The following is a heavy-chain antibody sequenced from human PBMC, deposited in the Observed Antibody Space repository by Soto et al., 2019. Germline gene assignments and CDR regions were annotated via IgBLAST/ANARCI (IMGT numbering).Heavy chain of an antibody. D-gene: IGHD2-21*02. CDR3: AREETAWPLAYGLDV. J-gene: IGHJ6*02. CDR2: IGTRSGI. Sequence: GGSLRLSCAASGFTFSSYSMHWVRQAPGKGLEWVSSIGTRSGIYYADSVKGRFTISRDNAKNSLSLQMNSMTAEDTAVYYCAREETAWPLAYGLDVWGQGTTVTVSS. CDR1: GFTFSSYS. V-gene: IGHV3-21*01.